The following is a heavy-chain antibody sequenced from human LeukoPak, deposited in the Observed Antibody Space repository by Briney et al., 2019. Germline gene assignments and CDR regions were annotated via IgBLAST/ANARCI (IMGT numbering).Heavy chain of an antibody. CDR3: AKARSSFGCGDY. CDR2: ISSSSSYI. Sequence: PGGSLRLSCAASGFTFSSYSMNWVRQAPGKGLEWVSFISSSSSYIYYADSVKGRFTISRDNAKNSLYLQMNSLRAEDTAVYYCAKARSSFGCGDYWGQGTLVTVSS. V-gene: IGHV3-21*01. D-gene: IGHD5-18*01. J-gene: IGHJ4*02. CDR1: GFTFSSYS.